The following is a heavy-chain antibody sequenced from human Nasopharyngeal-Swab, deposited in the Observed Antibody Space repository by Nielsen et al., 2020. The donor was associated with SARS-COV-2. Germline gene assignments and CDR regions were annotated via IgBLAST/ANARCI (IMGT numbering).Heavy chain of an antibody. D-gene: IGHD6-19*01. CDR3: ARSVAGQRWNWFDP. J-gene: IGHJ5*02. CDR2: IYTSGST. Sequence: SETLSLTCTVSGGPISSGSYYWSWIRQPAGKGLEWIGRIYTSGSTNYNPSLKSRVTISVDTSKNQFSLKLSSVTAADTAVYYCARSVAGQRWNWFDPWGQGTLVTVSS. V-gene: IGHV4-61*02. CDR1: GGPISSGSYY.